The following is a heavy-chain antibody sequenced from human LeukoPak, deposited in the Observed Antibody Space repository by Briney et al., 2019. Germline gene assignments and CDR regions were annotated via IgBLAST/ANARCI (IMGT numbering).Heavy chain of an antibody. V-gene: IGHV1-69*05. Sequence: SVKVSCKASGGTFSNYAISWVRQAPGQGLEWMGGIIPIFGTANYAQKFQGRVTITTDESTSTAYMELSSLRSEDTAVYYCARGAGYCSSTSCSLNYYYYYYMDVWGKGTTVTVSS. J-gene: IGHJ6*03. CDR1: GGTFSNYA. CDR2: IIPIFGTA. CDR3: ARGAGYCSSTSCSLNYYYYYYMDV. D-gene: IGHD2-2*01.